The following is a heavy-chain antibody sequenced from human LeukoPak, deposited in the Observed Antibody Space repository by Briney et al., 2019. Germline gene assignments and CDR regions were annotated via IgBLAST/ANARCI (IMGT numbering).Heavy chain of an antibody. D-gene: IGHD3-16*01. CDR2: INERATII. Sequence: GGSLRLSCAASGFTFSNYWMHWVRQAPEKGLEWVSRINERATIISYADSVKGRFTISRENARNTLYLQMNSLTAEDTAVYYCVKDLILVWTPGDDFDHWGQGTLVTVSS. V-gene: IGHV3-74*01. CDR1: GFTFSNYW. CDR3: VKDLILVWTPGDDFDH. J-gene: IGHJ4*02.